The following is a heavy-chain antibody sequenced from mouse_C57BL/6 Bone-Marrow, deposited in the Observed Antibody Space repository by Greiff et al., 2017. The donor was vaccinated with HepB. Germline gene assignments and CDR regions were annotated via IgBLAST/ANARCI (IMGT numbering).Heavy chain of an antibody. D-gene: IGHD1-1*01. CDR3: ARSYYYGSSYSY. V-gene: IGHV5-17*01. J-gene: IGHJ2*01. CDR1: GFTFSDYG. Sequence: EVQRVESGGGLVKPGGSLKLSCAASGFTFSDYGMHWVRQAPEKGLEWVAYISSGSSTFYYADTVKGRFTISRDNAKNTLFLQMTSLRSEDTAMYYCARSYYYGSSYSYWGQGTTLTVSS. CDR2: ISSGSSTF.